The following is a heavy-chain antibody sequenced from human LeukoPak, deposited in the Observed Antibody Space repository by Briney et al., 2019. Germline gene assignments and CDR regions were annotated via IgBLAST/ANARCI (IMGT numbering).Heavy chain of an antibody. J-gene: IGHJ5*02. V-gene: IGHV4-31*03. CDR2: IYYGGTT. D-gene: IGHD6-13*01. Sequence: SETLSLTCTVSGGSISSRGYYWSWIRQHPGKGLEWIGFIYYGGTTYYNPSLKSRATISVDTSKNHFSLKLISVTDADTAMYYCARGTGGAAAADFDPWGQGTLVTVSS. CDR1: GGSISSRGYY. CDR3: ARGTGGAAAADFDP.